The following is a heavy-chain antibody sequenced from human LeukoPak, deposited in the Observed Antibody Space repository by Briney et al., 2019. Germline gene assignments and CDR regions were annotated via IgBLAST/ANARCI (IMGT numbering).Heavy chain of an antibody. D-gene: IGHD3-10*01. J-gene: IGHJ5*02. CDR2: MNPNSGNT. CDR3: ARGATMVRGVIPNWFDP. V-gene: IGHV1-8*01. Sequence: ASVKVSCKASGYTFTSYDINWVRQATGRGLEWMGWMNPNSGNTGYAQKFQGRVTMTRNTSISTAYMELSSLRSEDTAVYYCARGATMVRGVIPNWFDPWGQGTLVTVSS. CDR1: GYTFTSYD.